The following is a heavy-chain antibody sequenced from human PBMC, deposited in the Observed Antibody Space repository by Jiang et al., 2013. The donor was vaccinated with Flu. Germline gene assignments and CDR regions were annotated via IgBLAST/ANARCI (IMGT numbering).Heavy chain of an antibody. V-gene: IGHV3-15*01. CDR2: IKSKTDGGTA. CDR1: GFSFSYTW. CDR3: Y. Sequence: QLVESGGDLVKPGGSLRLSCAASGFSFSYTWMAWVRQPPGKGLEWVGRIKSKTDGGTAEYAAPVKGRFSLSRDDSKNTLYLQMNSLETEDTAVYFDYWGQGTLVTVSS. J-gene: IGHJ4*02.